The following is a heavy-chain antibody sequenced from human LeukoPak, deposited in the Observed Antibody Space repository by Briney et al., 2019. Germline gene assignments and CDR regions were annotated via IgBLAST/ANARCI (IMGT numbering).Heavy chain of an antibody. V-gene: IGHV3-7*03. CDR3: ARGGGLDV. J-gene: IGHJ6*02. CDR2: INHNGNVN. CDR1: GFTFSSYA. Sequence: GGSLRLSCAASGFTFSSYAMSWVRQAPGKGLEWVASINHNGNVNYYVDSVKGRFTISRDNAENSLYLQMSNLRAEDTAVYFCARGGGLDVWGQGATVTVSS. D-gene: IGHD3-16*01.